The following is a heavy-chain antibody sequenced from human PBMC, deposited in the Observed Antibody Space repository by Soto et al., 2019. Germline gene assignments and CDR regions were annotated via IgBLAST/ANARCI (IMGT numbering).Heavy chain of an antibody. Sequence: QVQLQESGPGLVKPSQTLSLTCTVSGGSISSGGYYWSWIRQHPGKGLEWIGYIYYSGSTYYNPSLKSRVTISVDTSKNQFSLKLSSVAAADTAVYYCARDRYNWNGLALYYFDYWGQGTLVTVSS. CDR2: IYYSGST. J-gene: IGHJ4*02. CDR3: ARDRYNWNGLALYYFDY. D-gene: IGHD1-20*01. CDR1: GGSISSGGYY. V-gene: IGHV4-31*03.